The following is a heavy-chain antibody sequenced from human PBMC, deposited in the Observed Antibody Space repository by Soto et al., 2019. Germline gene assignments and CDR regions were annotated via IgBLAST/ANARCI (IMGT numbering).Heavy chain of an antibody. CDR2: IWYDGNYK. J-gene: IGHJ4*02. Sequence: VGSLRLSCAASGFMFSDYGMHWVRQAPGKGLEWVAIIWYDGNYKYYSESAKGRFTISRDNSNNTLYLQMNNLRVEDTAVYFCAREGAVAGSQDFWGQGTLLTVSS. D-gene: IGHD6-19*01. CDR1: GFMFSDYG. CDR3: AREGAVAGSQDF. V-gene: IGHV3-33*01.